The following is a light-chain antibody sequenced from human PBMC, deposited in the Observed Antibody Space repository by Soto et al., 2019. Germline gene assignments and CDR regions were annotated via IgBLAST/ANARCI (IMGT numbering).Light chain of an antibody. CDR3: PSYAGSNTHV. CDR1: SSDIGGYDY. J-gene: IGLJ1*01. CDR2: GVT. V-gene: IGLV2-14*03. Sequence: QSALTQPASVSGSPGQSITITCTGTSSDIGGYDYVSWYQQHPGKAPKVIIYGVTNRPSGVSHRFSGSKSANTASLTISGLQAEDEADYYCPSYAGSNTHVFGTGTKLTVL.